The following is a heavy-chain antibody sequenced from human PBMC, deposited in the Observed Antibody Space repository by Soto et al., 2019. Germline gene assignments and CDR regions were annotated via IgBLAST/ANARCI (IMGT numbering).Heavy chain of an antibody. CDR2: INPSGGT. D-gene: IGHD6-6*01. J-gene: IGHJ4*02. CDR3: ARVLAARASRDFDY. V-gene: IGHV4-34*01. Sequence: PSETLSLTCAVYGGSFSTDYWSWIRQPPGKGLEWIGEINPSGGTNYNPSLKSRVTISVATSKNQFSRKLSSVTAADTAVYYCARVLAARASRDFDYWGQGTLVTVSS. CDR1: GGSFSTDY.